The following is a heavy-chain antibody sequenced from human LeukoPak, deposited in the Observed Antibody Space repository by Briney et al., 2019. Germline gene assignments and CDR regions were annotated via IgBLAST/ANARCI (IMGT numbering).Heavy chain of an antibody. CDR2: IFYSGST. V-gene: IGHV4-39*01. CDR1: GGSISSSNYY. CDR3: ARRHCGGDCYDFDY. D-gene: IGHD2-21*02. J-gene: IGHJ4*02. Sequence: PSETLSLTCTVSGGSISSSNYYWGWTRQPPGKGLEWIGNIFYSGSTSYNPSLKSRVTISVDTSKNQFSLKLTSVTAADTAVYYCARRHCGGDCYDFDYWGQGTLVTVSS.